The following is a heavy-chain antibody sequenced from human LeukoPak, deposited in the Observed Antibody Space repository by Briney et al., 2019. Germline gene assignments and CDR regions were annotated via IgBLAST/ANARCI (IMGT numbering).Heavy chain of an antibody. CDR2: ISGSGGST. D-gene: IGHD2-21*01. CDR3: AKAPVTTCRGAYCYPFDY. CDR1: GFTFSNAW. V-gene: IGHV3-23*01. Sequence: PGGSLRLSCAASGFTFSNAWMSWVRQAPGKGLEWVSAISGSGGSTYYADSVKGRFTISRDSSKNTLFLQMNRLRPDDAAVYYCAKAPVTTCRGAYCYPFDYWGQGTLVTVSS. J-gene: IGHJ4*02.